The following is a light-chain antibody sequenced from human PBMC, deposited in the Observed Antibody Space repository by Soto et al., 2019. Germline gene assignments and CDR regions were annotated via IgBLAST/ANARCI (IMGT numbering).Light chain of an antibody. Sequence: QSVLTQPPSASGAPGQSVTISCSGSNSNIGSHLVNWYQQVPGTAPKLLIYTNNQRPSGVPDRFSDSKSGTSASLAISGLQSEDEADYYCAAWDGSLQSWVFGGGTKLTVL. CDR3: AAWDGSLQSWV. V-gene: IGLV1-44*01. CDR1: NSNIGSHL. CDR2: TNN. J-gene: IGLJ3*02.